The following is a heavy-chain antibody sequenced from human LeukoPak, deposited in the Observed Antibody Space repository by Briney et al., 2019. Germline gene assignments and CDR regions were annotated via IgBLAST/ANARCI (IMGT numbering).Heavy chain of an antibody. J-gene: IGHJ2*01. D-gene: IGHD7-27*01. CDR1: GYTLTELS. CDR3: NYWYFDL. CDR2: FDPEDGET. Sequence: GASVKVSCKVSGYTLTELSMHWVRQAPGKGLEWMGGFDPEDGETIYAQKFQGRVTMTEDTSTDTAYMELSSLRSEATGWGSPNYWYFDLWGRGTLVTVSS. V-gene: IGHV1-24*01.